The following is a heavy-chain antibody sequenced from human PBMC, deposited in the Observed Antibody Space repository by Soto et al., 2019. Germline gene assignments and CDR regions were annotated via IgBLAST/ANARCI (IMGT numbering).Heavy chain of an antibody. V-gene: IGHV3-23*01. J-gene: IGHJ4*02. CDR1: GFIFSDYS. Sequence: EVQLLESGGGLVLPGGSLRLSCAASGFIFSDYSMSWVRQAPGKGLEWVSGISGRGGSTYYADSVKGRFTIPRDSSRNTLFLQMTSLRAEDTALFFCASSSGDAWEQYCFDYWGQGTLVPVSS. D-gene: IGHD1-1*01. CDR3: ASSSGDAWEQYCFDY. CDR2: ISGRGGST.